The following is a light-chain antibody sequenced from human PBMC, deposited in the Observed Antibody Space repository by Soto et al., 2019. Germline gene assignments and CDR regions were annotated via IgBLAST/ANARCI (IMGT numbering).Light chain of an antibody. Sequence: QSVLTQPRSVSGSPGQSVTISCTGTSTDVGGYNYVSWYQQHPGKVPKLILYDVSKRPSGVPDRFSGSKSGNTASLTISGLQAEDEADYDCCSYAGRDTLNVFGSGTKVTVL. CDR3: CSYAGRDTLNV. CDR1: STDVGGYNY. V-gene: IGLV2-11*01. J-gene: IGLJ1*01. CDR2: DVS.